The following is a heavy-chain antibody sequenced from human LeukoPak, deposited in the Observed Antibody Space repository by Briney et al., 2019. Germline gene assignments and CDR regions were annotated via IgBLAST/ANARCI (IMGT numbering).Heavy chain of an antibody. CDR2: IYHSGST. CDR3: ARDSGSGYYEA. Sequence: SETLSLTCTVSGGSISSGGYYWSWIRQPPGKGLEWIGYIYHSGSTYYNPSLKSRLTMSVDTSKNQFSLKMRSVTAADTAVYYCARDSGSGYYEAWGQGTLVTVSS. D-gene: IGHD3-10*01. V-gene: IGHV4-30-2*01. CDR1: GGSISSGGYY. J-gene: IGHJ5*02.